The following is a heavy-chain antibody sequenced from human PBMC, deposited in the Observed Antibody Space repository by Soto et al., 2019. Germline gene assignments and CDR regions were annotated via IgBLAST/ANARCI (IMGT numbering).Heavy chain of an antibody. CDR1: GYSFTNYW. CDR2: IDPSDSYT. V-gene: IGHV5-10-1*01. Sequence: GESLKISCKGSGYSFTNYWISWVRQMPGKGLEWMGRIDPSDSYTNYSPSFQGHVTISADKSISTAYLQWSSLKASDTAMYYCGRRGSRVIAAAGTIGRSWFDPWGQGTLVTVSS. CDR3: GRRGSRVIAAAGTIGRSWFDP. J-gene: IGHJ5*02. D-gene: IGHD6-13*01.